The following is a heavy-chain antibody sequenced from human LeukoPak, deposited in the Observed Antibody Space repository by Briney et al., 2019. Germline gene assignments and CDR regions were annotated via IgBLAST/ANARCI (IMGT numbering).Heavy chain of an antibody. CDR3: ARQSEGYCSSTSCHSWFNP. CDR1: GGSISSYY. J-gene: IGHJ5*02. Sequence: SETLSLSCTVSGGSISSYYWNWIRQPPGKGLEWIGYSYYSWSTNYNPSLRRRVTISLDTSKNQFSLKLSAVTAADTALDYCARQSEGYCSSTSCHSWFNPWGQGTLATVSS. CDR2: SYYSWST. V-gene: IGHV4-59*08. D-gene: IGHD2-2*01.